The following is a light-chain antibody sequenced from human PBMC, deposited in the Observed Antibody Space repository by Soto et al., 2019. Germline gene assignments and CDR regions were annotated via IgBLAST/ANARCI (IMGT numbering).Light chain of an antibody. CDR2: AAS. Sequence: AIRMTQSPSSLSASTGDRVTITCRASQGISSYLAWYQQKPGKAPKLLIYAASTLQSGVPSRFSGSGSGTDFTLTISCLQSEDFATYYCQRYYNAPFTFGGGTKVDIK. CDR1: QGISSY. V-gene: IGKV1-8*01. J-gene: IGKJ4*01. CDR3: QRYYNAPFT.